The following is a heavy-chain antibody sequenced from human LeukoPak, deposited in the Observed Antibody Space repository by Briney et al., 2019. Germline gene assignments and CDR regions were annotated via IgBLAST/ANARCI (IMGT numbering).Heavy chain of an antibody. CDR3: AKRPLGATVGSRFDY. CDR1: GFTFSSYA. J-gene: IGHJ4*02. V-gene: IGHV3-23*01. Sequence: PGGSQRLSCAASGFTFSSYAMSWVRQAPGKGLEWVSAISGSGGSTYYADSVKGRFTISRDNSKNTLYLQMNSLRAEDTAVYYCAKRPLGATVGSRFDYWGQGTLVTVSS. D-gene: IGHD1-26*01. CDR2: ISGSGGST.